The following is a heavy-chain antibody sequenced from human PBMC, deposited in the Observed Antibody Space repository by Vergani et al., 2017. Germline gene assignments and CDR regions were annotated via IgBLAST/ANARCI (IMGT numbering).Heavy chain of an antibody. V-gene: IGHV3-9*01. CDR2: ISWNSNSI. CDR1: GFTFDDYA. Sequence: EVQLVESGGGLVQPGRSLRLSCAASGFTFDDYAMHWVRQAPGKGLEWVSGISWNSNSIGYADSVKGRFTISRDNAKNSLYLQMNSLRAEDTALYYCVHGPLYRSGGWWGAFDLWGQGTMVTVSS. J-gene: IGHJ3*01. CDR3: VHGPLYRSGGWWGAFDL. D-gene: IGHD2-15*01.